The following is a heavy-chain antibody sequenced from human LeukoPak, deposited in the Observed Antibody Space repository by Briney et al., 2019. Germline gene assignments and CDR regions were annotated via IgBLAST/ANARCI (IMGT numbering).Heavy chain of an antibody. V-gene: IGHV4-59*08. D-gene: IGHD6-19*01. Sequence: SETLSLTCSAAGASTTDKYWRWIRQSPGRTLEWLGHIYNGRNTKYNPSLTSRVTISVDTSKNQFSLSLTSVTAADTAMYYCAQTTGWPGFDFWGPGALVTVSS. CDR3: AQTTGWPGFDF. J-gene: IGHJ4*02. CDR1: GASTTDKY. CDR2: IYNGRNT.